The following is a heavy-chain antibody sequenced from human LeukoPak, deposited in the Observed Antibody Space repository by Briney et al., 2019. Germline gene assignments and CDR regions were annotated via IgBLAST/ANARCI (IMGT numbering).Heavy chain of an antibody. CDR2: IYYSGST. CDR1: GGSISSYY. CDR3: ARHAKVADFWSGYHSYYYGMDV. V-gene: IGHV4-59*08. J-gene: IGHJ6*02. D-gene: IGHD3-3*01. Sequence: SETLSLTRTVSGGSISSYYWSWIRQPPGKGLEWIGYIYYSGSTNYNPSLKSRVTISVDTSKNQFSLKLSSVTAADTAVYYCARHAKVADFWSGYHSYYYGMDVWGQGTTVTVSS.